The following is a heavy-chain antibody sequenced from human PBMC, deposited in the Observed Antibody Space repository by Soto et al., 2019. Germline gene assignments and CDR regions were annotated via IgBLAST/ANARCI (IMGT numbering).Heavy chain of an antibody. V-gene: IGHV3-30-3*01. Sequence: VGSLRLSCAASGFTFSSYAMHWVRQAPGKGLEWVAVISYDGSNKYYADSVKGRFTISRDNSKNTLYLQMNSLRAEDTAVYYCAKVGNNWNPGYGMDVWGQGTTVTVSS. CDR1: GFTFSSYA. J-gene: IGHJ6*02. CDR3: AKVGNNWNPGYGMDV. D-gene: IGHD1-20*01. CDR2: ISYDGSNK.